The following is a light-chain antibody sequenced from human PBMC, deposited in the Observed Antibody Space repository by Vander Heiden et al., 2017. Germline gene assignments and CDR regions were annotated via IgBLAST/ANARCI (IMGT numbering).Light chain of an antibody. J-gene: IGLJ2*01. Sequence: QSVLTQPPSVSGAPGQRVTISCTGSSSNIGAGYDVHWYQQLPGTAPKLFSFRNSNWPSGVPDRGSGSRSGTSAALASTGLEAEDEAYYDCQYFDSSLRVVFGGGTKLTVL. CDR3: QYFDSSLRVV. V-gene: IGLV1-40*01. CDR2: RNS. CDR1: SSNIGAGYD.